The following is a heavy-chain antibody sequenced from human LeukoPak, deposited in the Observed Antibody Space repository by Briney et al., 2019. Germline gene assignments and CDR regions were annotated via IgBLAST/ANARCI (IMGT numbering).Heavy chain of an antibody. V-gene: IGHV4-39*01. D-gene: IGHD3-22*01. J-gene: IGHJ4*02. CDR1: GGSISSSSYY. Sequence: SETLSLTCTVSGGSISSSSYYWGWIRQPPGKGLEWIGSIYYSGSTYYNPSLKSRVTISVDTSKNQFSLKLSSVTAADTAVYYCANYYDSSGYYDSYFDYWGQGTLVTVSS. CDR2: IYYSGST. CDR3: ANYYDSSGYYDSYFDY.